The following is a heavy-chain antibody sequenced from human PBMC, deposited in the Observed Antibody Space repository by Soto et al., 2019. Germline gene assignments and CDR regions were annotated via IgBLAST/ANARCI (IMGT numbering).Heavy chain of an antibody. J-gene: IGHJ3*01. CDR3: AKNQDWNRPDPGDFDV. Sequence: EVQLSQSGGGLVRPGGSLRLSCAGSGFTFDDYAINWVRQAPGKGLEWVSGISGSGNQIDYADSVEGRFIISRDDSKNTVFLQMNGLSAEDTAVYFGAKNQDWNRPDPGDFDVWGQGTTVTVTS. V-gene: IGHV3-23*01. CDR2: ISGSGNQI. D-gene: IGHD1-1*01. CDR1: GFTFDDYA.